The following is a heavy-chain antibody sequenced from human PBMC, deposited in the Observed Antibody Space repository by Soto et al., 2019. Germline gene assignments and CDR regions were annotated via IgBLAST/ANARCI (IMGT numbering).Heavy chain of an antibody. CDR2: IIPIFGTA. CDR1: GGTFSSYA. CDR3: ARFITMVRGAPAVPANYYYGMDV. D-gene: IGHD3-10*01. J-gene: IGHJ6*02. V-gene: IGHV1-69*13. Sequence: ASVKVSCKASGGTFSSYAISWVRQAPGQGLEWMGGIIPIFGTANYAQKFQGRVTITADESTSTAYMELSSLRSEDTAVYYCARFITMVRGAPAVPANYYYGMDVWGQGTTVTVSS.